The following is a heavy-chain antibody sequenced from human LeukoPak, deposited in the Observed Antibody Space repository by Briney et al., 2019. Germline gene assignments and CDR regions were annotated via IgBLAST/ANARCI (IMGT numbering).Heavy chain of an antibody. D-gene: IGHD6-19*01. CDR2: MNSDGSST. CDR3: ARDLTLGIAVAGPGEFDY. J-gene: IGHJ4*02. V-gene: IGHV3-74*01. CDR1: GFTFSRYW. Sequence: GGSLRLSCAASGFTFSRYWMHWVRQAPGKGLVWVSRMNSDGSSTRYADSVKGRFTISRDNAKNTLYLQMNSLRAEDTAVYYCARDLTLGIAVAGPGEFDYWGQGTLVTVSS.